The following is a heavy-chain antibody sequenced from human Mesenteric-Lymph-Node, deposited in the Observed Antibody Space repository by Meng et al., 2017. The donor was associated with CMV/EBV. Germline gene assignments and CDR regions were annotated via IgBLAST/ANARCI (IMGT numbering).Heavy chain of an antibody. CDR2: IYYSGST. CDR3: ARDPKSSSWYHFDS. Sequence: ETLSLTCTVSGGSVSSGSYYWSWIRQPPGKGLEWIGYIYYSGSTNYNPSLKSRVTISVDTSKNQFSLKLSSVTAADTAVYYCARDPKSSSWYHFDSWGQGTLVTVSS. CDR1: GGSVSSGSYY. V-gene: IGHV4-61*01. D-gene: IGHD6-13*01. J-gene: IGHJ4*02.